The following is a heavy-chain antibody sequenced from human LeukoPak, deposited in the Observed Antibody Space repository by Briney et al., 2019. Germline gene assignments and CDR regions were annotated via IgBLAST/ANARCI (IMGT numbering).Heavy chain of an antibody. J-gene: IGHJ4*02. Sequence: GGSLRLSCAASGFTFSSYTMSWVRQAPGKGLEWVSGVSGSGGNIHYADSVKGRFTISRDNSKNTLYQQMNSLRAEDTAVYYCAASLPNIVVVPATKGPFGYWGQGALVTVSS. CDR2: VSGSGGNI. CDR3: AASLPNIVVVPATKGPFGY. V-gene: IGHV3-23*01. D-gene: IGHD2-2*01. CDR1: GFTFSSYT.